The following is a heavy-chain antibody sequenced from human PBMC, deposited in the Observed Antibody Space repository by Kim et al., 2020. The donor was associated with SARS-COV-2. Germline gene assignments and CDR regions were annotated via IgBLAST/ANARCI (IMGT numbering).Heavy chain of an antibody. D-gene: IGHD6-19*01. CDR3: ARDQGAGDFDY. V-gene: IGHV1-69*04. CDR1: GGTFSSYA. J-gene: IGHJ4*02. CDR2: IIPILGIA. Sequence: SVKVSCKASGGTFSSYAISWVRQAPGQGLEWMGRIIPILGIANYAQKFQGRVTITADKSTSTAYMELSSLRSEDTAVYYCARDQGAGDFDYWGQGTLVTVSS.